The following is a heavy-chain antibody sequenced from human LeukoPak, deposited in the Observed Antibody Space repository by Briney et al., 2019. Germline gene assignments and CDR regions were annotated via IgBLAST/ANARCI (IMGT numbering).Heavy chain of an antibody. Sequence: GGSLRLSCAASGFTFSSYAMSWVRQAPGKGLGWVSAISGSGGSTYYADSVKGRFTISRDNSKNTLYLQMNSLRAEDTAVYYCAKVDSFGRVTYYDFWSGYYPTFDYWGQGTLVTVSS. D-gene: IGHD3-3*01. V-gene: IGHV3-23*01. J-gene: IGHJ4*02. CDR2: ISGSGGST. CDR1: GFTFSSYA. CDR3: AKVDSFGRVTYYDFWSGYYPTFDY.